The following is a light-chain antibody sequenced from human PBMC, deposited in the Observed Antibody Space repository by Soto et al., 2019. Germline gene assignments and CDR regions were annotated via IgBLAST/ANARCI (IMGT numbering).Light chain of an antibody. V-gene: IGKV3-15*01. CDR1: QDIRSS. Sequence: EIVMTQSPATLSVSPVERVTLSCRASQDIRSSLAWYQQKPGQAPRLLIYGASIRATGVPATFSGSGSGTEFTLSISSLQSEHLGVYYCQQDSSWPLTFGGGTKVDI. J-gene: IGKJ4*01. CDR2: GAS. CDR3: QQDSSWPLT.